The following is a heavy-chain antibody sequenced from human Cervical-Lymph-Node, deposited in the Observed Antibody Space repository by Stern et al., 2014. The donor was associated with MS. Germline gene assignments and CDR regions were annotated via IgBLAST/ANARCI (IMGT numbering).Heavy chain of an antibody. CDR2: DSTGGST. CDR3: ARDDLVLGGGSNWFEH. CDR1: GGSIGSYF. J-gene: IGHJ5*02. D-gene: IGHD1-26*01. V-gene: IGHV4-4*07. Sequence: VQLVESGPGLVKPSETLSLTCTVSGGSIGSYFWSWIRQPAGKGLEWIGRDSTGGSTNYNPSLKSRLTMPVGTSKNQFSLKLHSVTAADTAVYYCARDDLVLGGGSNWFEHWGQGVLVTVSS.